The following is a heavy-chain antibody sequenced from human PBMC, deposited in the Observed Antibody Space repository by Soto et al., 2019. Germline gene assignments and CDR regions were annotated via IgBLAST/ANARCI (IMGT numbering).Heavy chain of an antibody. CDR1: GGSISFSY. CDR3: ARTAVASIPYFDF. CDR2: IYTSGAT. D-gene: IGHD2-15*01. V-gene: IGHV4-4*07. J-gene: IGHJ4*02. Sequence: PSETLSLTCTVSGGSISFSYWSWIRQPAGKGLEWIGRIYTSGATNYNPSLKSRVTMSVDTSKNQFSLKLSSVTAADTAVYYCARTAVASIPYFDFWGQGTLVTVSS.